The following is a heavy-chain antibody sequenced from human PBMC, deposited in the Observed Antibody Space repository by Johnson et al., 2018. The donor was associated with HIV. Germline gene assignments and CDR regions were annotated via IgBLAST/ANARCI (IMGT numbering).Heavy chain of an antibody. CDR2: ISSSGSTI. Sequence: VQLVESGGGLVKPGGSLRLSCAVSGFSFSDHYMSWIRQAPGKGLEWVSYISSSGSTIYYADSVKGRFTVSRDNAKNSLYLQMNSLRAEETAMYYCAREGYGSYSASDAFDIWGQGTMVTVSS. J-gene: IGHJ3*02. D-gene: IGHD1-26*01. CDR3: AREGYGSYSASDAFDI. V-gene: IGHV3-11*04. CDR1: GFSFSDHY.